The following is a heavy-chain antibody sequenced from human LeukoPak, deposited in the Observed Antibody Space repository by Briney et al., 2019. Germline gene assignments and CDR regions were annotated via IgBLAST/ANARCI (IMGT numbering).Heavy chain of an antibody. J-gene: IGHJ6*04. CDR1: GYTFTGYY. CDR3: ARGDYYGLGSYYFSPYYYYYGMDV. Sequence: ASVKVSCKASGYTFTGYYMHWVRQAPGQGLEWMGWINPNSGGTNYAQKFQGWVTMTRDTSISTAYMELSRLRSDDTAVYYCARGDYYGLGSYYFSPYYYYYGMDVWGKGTTVTVSS. CDR2: INPNSGGT. D-gene: IGHD3-10*01. V-gene: IGHV1-2*04.